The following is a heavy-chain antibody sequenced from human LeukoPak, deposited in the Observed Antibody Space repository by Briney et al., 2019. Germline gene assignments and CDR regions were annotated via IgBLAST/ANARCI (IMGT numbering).Heavy chain of an antibody. J-gene: IGHJ4*02. CDR1: GGSISSGSYY. D-gene: IGHD6-19*01. CDR2: IYTSGST. Sequence: PSQTLSLTCTVSGGSISSGSYYWSWIRQPAGKGLEWIGRIYTSGSTNHNPSLKSRVTISVDTSKNQFSLKLSSVTAADTAVYYCARGISSGRKSGFDYWGQGTLVTVSS. V-gene: IGHV4-61*02. CDR3: ARGISSGRKSGFDY.